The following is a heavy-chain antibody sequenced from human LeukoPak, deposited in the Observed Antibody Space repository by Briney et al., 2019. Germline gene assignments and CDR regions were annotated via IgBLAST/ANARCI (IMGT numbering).Heavy chain of an antibody. CDR2: ISGSGGST. J-gene: IGHJ4*02. CDR1: GFTFSSYA. V-gene: IGHV3-23*01. Sequence: GGYLRLSCAASGFTFSSYAMSWVRQAPGKGLEWVSAISGSGGSTYYADSVKGRFTISRDNSKNTLYLQMNSLRAEDTAVYYCAKESTMVRGVIPLDYWGQGTLVTVSS. CDR3: AKESTMVRGVIPLDY. D-gene: IGHD3-10*01.